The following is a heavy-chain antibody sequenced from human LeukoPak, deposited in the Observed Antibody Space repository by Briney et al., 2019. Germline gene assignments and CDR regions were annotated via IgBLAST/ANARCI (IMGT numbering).Heavy chain of an antibody. D-gene: IGHD4-17*01. CDR2: INHSGST. Sequence: SETLSLTCAVYGGSFSGYYWSWIRQPPGKGLEWIGEINHSGSTNYNLSLKSRVTISVDTSKNQFSLKLSSVTAADTAVYYCATATTNDYGDYYYYYGMDVWGQGTTVTVSS. J-gene: IGHJ6*02. CDR1: GGSFSGYY. CDR3: ATATTNDYGDYYYYYGMDV. V-gene: IGHV4-34*01.